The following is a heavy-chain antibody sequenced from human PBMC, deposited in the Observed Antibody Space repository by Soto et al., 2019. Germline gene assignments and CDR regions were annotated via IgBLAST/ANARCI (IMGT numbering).Heavy chain of an antibody. CDR1: GDSVSSNSAA. V-gene: IGHV6-1*01. J-gene: IGHJ4*02. D-gene: IGHD6-13*01. CDR2: TYYRSKWYN. Sequence: SQTLSLTCAISGDSVSSNSAAWNWIRQSPSRGLEWLGRTYYRSKWYNDYAVSVKSRITINPDTSKNQFSLQLNSVTPEDTAVYYCARGGIAAAGRRAHFDYWGQGTLVTVSS. CDR3: ARGGIAAAGRRAHFDY.